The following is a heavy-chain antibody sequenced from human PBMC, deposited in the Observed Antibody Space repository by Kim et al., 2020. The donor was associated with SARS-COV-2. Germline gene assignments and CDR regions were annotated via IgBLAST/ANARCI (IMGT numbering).Heavy chain of an antibody. J-gene: IGHJ3*02. Sequence: GGSLRLSCAASGFTFSNAWMSWVRQAPGKGLEWVGRIKSKTDGGTTDYAAPVKGRFTISRDDSKNTLYLQMNSLKTEDTAVYYCTTDRNPAGSGSWWGSIRPFSLSNDAFDIWGQGTMVTVSS. CDR2: IKSKTDGGTT. CDR3: TTDRNPAGSGSWWGSIRPFSLSNDAFDI. V-gene: IGHV3-15*01. CDR1: GFTFSNAW. D-gene: IGHD3-10*01.